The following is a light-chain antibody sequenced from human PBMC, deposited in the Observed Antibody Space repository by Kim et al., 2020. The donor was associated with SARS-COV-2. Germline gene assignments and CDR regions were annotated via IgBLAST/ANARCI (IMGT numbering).Light chain of an antibody. V-gene: IGLV2-23*02. CDR3: CSYAGSRV. CDR2: EVS. Sequence: PGQSIPISCTGTSSDGGSYNLVSWYQQHPGKAPKLMIYEVSKRPSGVSNRFSGSKSGNTASLTISGLQAEDEADYYCCSYAGSRVFGGGTQLTVL. J-gene: IGLJ3*02. CDR1: SSDGGSYNL.